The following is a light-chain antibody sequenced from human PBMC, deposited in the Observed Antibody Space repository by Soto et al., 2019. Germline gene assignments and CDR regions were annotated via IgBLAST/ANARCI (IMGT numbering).Light chain of an antibody. V-gene: IGKV3-20*01. CDR1: QSLSSSY. CDR2: GAS. Sequence: EIVLTQSPGTLSLSPGETATLSCRASQSLSSSYLAWYQQRPGQAPRLLIYGASSRATGIPDRFSGSGSGTDFTLTISRLDPEEFAVYYCQQYGGSMTFGQGTRLEIE. J-gene: IGKJ5*01. CDR3: QQYGGSMT.